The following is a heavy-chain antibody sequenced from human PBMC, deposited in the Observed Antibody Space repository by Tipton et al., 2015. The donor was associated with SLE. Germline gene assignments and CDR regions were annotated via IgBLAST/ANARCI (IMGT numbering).Heavy chain of an antibody. CDR3: ARDQPSEIISSGWYKDAFDI. Sequence: TLSLTCTVSGGSISSHYWSWIRQPPGKGLEWIGYIYYSGSTNYNPPLKSRATISVDTSKNQFSLKLSSVTAADTAVYYCARDQPSEIISSGWYKDAFDIWGQGTMVTVSS. CDR2: IYYSGST. V-gene: IGHV4-59*11. CDR1: GGSISSHY. D-gene: IGHD6-19*01. J-gene: IGHJ3*02.